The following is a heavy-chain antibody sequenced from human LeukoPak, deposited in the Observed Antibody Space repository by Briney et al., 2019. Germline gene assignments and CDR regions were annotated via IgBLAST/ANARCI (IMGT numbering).Heavy chain of an antibody. Sequence: ALVKVSCKASGYMFSSYGISWVRQAPGQGLEWMGWISAYNGNTKYTQKFQGRVTMTTDTSTSTAYMELRSLRSDDTAVYYCARGGSNSGSYPDYWGQGALVTVSS. CDR3: ARGGSNSGSYPDY. D-gene: IGHD1-26*01. CDR2: ISAYNGNT. CDR1: GYMFSSYG. J-gene: IGHJ4*02. V-gene: IGHV1-18*01.